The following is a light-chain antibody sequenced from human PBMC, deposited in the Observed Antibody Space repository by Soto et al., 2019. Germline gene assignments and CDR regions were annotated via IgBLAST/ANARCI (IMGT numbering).Light chain of an antibody. CDR1: SSNIGAGYD. CDR2: DNN. CDR3: QSYDSSLSGSYV. Sequence: QSVLTQPPSVSGAPGQRVIISCTGSSSNIGAGYDVHWYQHLPGTAPRLLIYDNNNRPSGVPARFSVSKSDTSASLAITGLQPEDEADYYCQSYDSSLSGSYVFGTGTKVTVL. J-gene: IGLJ1*01. V-gene: IGLV1-40*01.